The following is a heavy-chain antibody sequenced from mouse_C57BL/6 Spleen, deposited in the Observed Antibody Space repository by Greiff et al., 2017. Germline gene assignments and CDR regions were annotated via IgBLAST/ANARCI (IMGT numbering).Heavy chain of an antibody. Sequence: EVQVVESGGGLVKPGGSLKLSCAASGFTFSSYTMSWVRQTPEKRLEWVATISGGGGNTYYPDSVKGRFTISRDNAKNTLYLQMSSLRSEDTALYYCASPITAVVAHYYAMDYWGQGTSVTVSS. J-gene: IGHJ4*01. D-gene: IGHD1-1*01. CDR3: ASPITAVVAHYYAMDY. CDR1: GFTFSSYT. CDR2: ISGGGGNT. V-gene: IGHV5-9*01.